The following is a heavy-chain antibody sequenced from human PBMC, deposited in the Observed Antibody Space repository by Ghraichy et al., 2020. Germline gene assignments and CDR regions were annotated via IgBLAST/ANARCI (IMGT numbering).Heavy chain of an antibody. CDR2: INEDGSEK. CDR1: GFTLRSYW. D-gene: IGHD3-3*01. V-gene: IGHV3-7*01. J-gene: IGHJ5*02. Sequence: GGSLRLSCAASGFTLRSYWMTWVRQAPGKGLEWVANINEDGSEKYYVDSVKGRFTISRDNAKDSLYLQMNSLRAEDTAVYYCARGRFTFDPWGQGTLVTVSS. CDR3: ARGRFTFDP.